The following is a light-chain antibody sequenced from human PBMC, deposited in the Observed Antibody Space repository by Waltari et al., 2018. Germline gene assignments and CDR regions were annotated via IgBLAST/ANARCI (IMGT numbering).Light chain of an antibody. CDR1: QDISNY. CDR3: QQYHTYKM. V-gene: IGKV1-33*01. Sequence: DIQMTQSPSSLSASVGDRVTITCQATQDISNYLNWYQQKPGKAPKLLIYDASNLETGVPSRFSGSGSGTDFTFTISSLQPDDSATYYCQQYHTYKMFGQGTKVEI. J-gene: IGKJ1*01. CDR2: DAS.